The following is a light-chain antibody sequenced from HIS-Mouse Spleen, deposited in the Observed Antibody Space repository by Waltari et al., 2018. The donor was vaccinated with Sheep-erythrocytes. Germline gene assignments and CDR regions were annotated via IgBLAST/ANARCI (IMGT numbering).Light chain of an antibody. CDR1: QSVSSSY. J-gene: IGKJ1*01. CDR3: QQYGSSLRT. CDR2: GAS. Sequence: EIVLTQSPVTLSLSPGERATTPCRAGQSVSSSYLAWYKQKPGQAPRLLIYGASSRATGIPDRFSGSGSGTDFTLTISRLEPEDFAVYYCQQYGSSLRTFGQGTKVEIK. V-gene: IGKV3-20*01.